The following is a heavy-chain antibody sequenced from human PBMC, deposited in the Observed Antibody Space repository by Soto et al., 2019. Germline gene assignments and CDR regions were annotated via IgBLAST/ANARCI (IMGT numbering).Heavy chain of an antibody. V-gene: IGHV1-46*01. CDR1: GYTFTRYY. CDR2: INPSGGDT. J-gene: IGHJ6*02. D-gene: IGHD1-26*01. CDR3: ARAGMGANRVYYYYAMDV. Sequence: ASVKVSCTASGYTFTRYYMNLVRQAPGQGLEWMAIINPSGGDTRFAHKFKGRVTMPSDTSPNTAYMDLSSVRSEDTAGYYCARAGMGANRVYYYYAMDVWDQGTTVTVSS.